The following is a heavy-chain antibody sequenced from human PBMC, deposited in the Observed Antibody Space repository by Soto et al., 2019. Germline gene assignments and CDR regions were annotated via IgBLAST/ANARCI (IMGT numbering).Heavy chain of an antibody. CDR2: IYHSGST. D-gene: IGHD2-15*01. CDR1: GYSISSGYY. V-gene: IGHV4-38-2*01. Sequence: PSETLSLTCAVSGYSISSGYYWGWIRQPPGKGLEWIGSIYHSGSTYYNPSLKSRVTISVDTSKNQFSLKLSSVTAADTAVYYGARVVRPSYIDYWGQGTLVTVSS. CDR3: ARVVRPSYIDY. J-gene: IGHJ4*02.